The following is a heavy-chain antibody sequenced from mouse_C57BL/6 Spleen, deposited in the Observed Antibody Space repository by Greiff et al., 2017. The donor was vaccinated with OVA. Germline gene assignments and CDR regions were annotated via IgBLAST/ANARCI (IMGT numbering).Heavy chain of an antibody. CDR2: ISDDGSN. CDR1: GYSITSGYY. CDR3: AREDDGYPFDY. V-gene: IGHV3-6*01. D-gene: IGHD2-3*01. J-gene: IGHJ2*01. Sequence: EVQLQESGPGLVKPSQSLSLTCSVTGYSITSGYYWNLIRQLPGNKLEWMGNISDDGSNNYNPSLKNRISITRDTSRNQFFLKLNSVTTEDAATYYCAREDDGYPFDYWGQGTTLTVSS.